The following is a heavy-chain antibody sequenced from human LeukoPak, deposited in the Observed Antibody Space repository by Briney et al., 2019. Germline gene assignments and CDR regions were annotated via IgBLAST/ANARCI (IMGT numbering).Heavy chain of an antibody. CDR1: GYTFTGYY. D-gene: IGHD6-6*01. J-gene: IGHJ4*02. V-gene: IGHV1-2*02. Sequence: ASVKVSCKASGYTFTGYYMHWVRQASGQGLEWMGWINPNTGGTNYAQKFQARVTMTRDTTISTAYMELSRLTSDDTAVYYCASYPRYSSSPPFDYWGQGTLVTVSS. CDR3: ASYPRYSSSPPFDY. CDR2: INPNTGGT.